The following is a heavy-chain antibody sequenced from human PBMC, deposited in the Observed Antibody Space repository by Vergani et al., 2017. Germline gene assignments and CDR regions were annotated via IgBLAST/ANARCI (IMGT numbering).Heavy chain of an antibody. J-gene: IGHJ6*02. V-gene: IGHV3-23*01. D-gene: IGHD5-18*01. Sequence: EVQLLESGGGLVQPGGSLRLSCAASGFTFSSYAMSWVRQAPGKGLEWVSAISGSGGSTYYADSVKGRFTISRDNSKNTLYLQMNSLRAEDTAVYYCAKSTGEIRLWPLYYYYGMDDWGQGTTVTVSS. CDR1: GFTFSSYA. CDR3: AKSTGEIRLWPLYYYYGMDD. CDR2: ISGSGGST.